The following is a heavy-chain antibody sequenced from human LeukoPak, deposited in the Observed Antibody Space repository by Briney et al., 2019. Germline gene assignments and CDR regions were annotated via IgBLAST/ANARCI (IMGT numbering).Heavy chain of an antibody. V-gene: IGHV3-53*01. J-gene: IGHJ4*02. CDR2: IYSGGST. D-gene: IGHD4-17*01. CDR1: GFTVSSNY. Sequence: GGSLRLSCAASGFTVSSNYMSWVRQAPGKGLEWVSVIYSGGSTYYADSVKGRFTISRDNAKNSLYLQMNSLRAEDTAVYYCARALYGDYMGWGQGTLVTVSS. CDR3: ARALYGDYMG.